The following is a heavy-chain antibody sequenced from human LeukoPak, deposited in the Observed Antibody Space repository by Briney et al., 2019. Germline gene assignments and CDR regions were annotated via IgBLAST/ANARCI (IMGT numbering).Heavy chain of an antibody. J-gene: IGHJ4*02. CDR1: GFTFSSYG. V-gene: IGHV3-30*02. D-gene: IGHD6-13*01. CDR3: ATGSSSWPGGFDY. CDR2: IRYDGSNK. Sequence: PGGSLRLSCAASGFTFSSYGMHWVRQAPGKGLEWVAFIRYDGSNKYYADSVKGRFTISRDNSKNTLYLQMNSLRAEDTAVYYCATGSSSWPGGFDYWGQGTLVTVSS.